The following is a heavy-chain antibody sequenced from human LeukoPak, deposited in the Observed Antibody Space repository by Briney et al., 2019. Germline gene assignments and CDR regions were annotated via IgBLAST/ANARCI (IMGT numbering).Heavy chain of an antibody. V-gene: IGHV3-74*01. CDR3: ARSASGYDA. J-gene: IGHJ5*02. CDR1: GFPFSGYW. Sequence: PGGSLRLSRAASGFPFSGYWMHWVRQAPGKGLVWVSRIDDDGAGTTYADSVKGRFTISRDNAKNTLYLQMNSLRVEDTAVYYCARSASGYDAWGQGTLVTVSS. D-gene: IGHD5-12*01. CDR2: IDDDGAGT.